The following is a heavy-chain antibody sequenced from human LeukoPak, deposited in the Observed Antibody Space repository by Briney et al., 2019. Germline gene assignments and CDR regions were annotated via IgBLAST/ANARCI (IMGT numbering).Heavy chain of an antibody. CDR2: ISGSGGST. D-gene: IGHD3-22*01. J-gene: IGHJ4*02. Sequence: GGSLRLSCAASGFTFSNYAMSWVRQAPGKGLEWVSGISGSGGSTYYADSVKGRFTISRDNSKNTLYLQMNSLRAEDTAVYYCAKGRYDSSGYDRYWGQGTLATVSS. CDR1: GFTFSNYA. CDR3: AKGRYDSSGYDRY. V-gene: IGHV3-23*01.